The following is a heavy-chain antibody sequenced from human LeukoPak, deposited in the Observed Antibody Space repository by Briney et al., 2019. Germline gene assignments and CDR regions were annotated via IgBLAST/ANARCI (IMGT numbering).Heavy chain of an antibody. CDR3: AREDYNNYGEGAAFDI. CDR2: ISAYNGNT. D-gene: IGHD4-11*01. CDR1: GYTFTSYG. Sequence: ASVKVSCKASGYTFTSYGVSWVRQAPGQGLEWMGWISAYNGNTNYAQKLQGRVTMTTDTSTSTAYMELRSLRSDDTAVYYCAREDYNNYGEGAAFDIWGQGTMVTVSS. J-gene: IGHJ3*02. V-gene: IGHV1-18*01.